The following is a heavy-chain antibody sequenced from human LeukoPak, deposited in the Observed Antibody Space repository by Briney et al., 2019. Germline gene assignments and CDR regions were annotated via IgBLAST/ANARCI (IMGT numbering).Heavy chain of an antibody. CDR1: GGTFSSYA. D-gene: IGHD3-3*01. J-gene: IGHJ6*03. CDR3: ARAGYYDFWSGYHYYYYMDV. V-gene: IGHV1-69*13. CDR2: IIPIFGTA. Sequence: ASVKVSCKASGGTFSSYAISWVRQDPGQGLEWMGGIIPIFGTANYAQKFQGRVTITADESTSTAYMELSSLRSEDTAVYYCARAGYYDFWSGYHYYYYMDVWGKGTTVTVSS.